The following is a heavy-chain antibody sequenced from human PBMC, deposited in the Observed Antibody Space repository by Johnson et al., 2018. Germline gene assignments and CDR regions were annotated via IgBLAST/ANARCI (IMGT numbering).Heavy chain of an antibody. J-gene: IGHJ6*02. V-gene: IGHV1-8*01. CDR2: MNPNSGNT. CDR1: GYTFTSYD. CDR3: ASSYYGDYVSFVGMDV. D-gene: IGHD4-17*01. Sequence: VQLLESGAEVKKPGASVKVSCKASGYTFTSYDINWVRQATGQGLEWMGWMNPNSGNTGYAQKFQGRVTMTRNTSISTAYMELSSLRSEDTAVYYCASSYYGDYVSFVGMDVWGQGTTVTVSS.